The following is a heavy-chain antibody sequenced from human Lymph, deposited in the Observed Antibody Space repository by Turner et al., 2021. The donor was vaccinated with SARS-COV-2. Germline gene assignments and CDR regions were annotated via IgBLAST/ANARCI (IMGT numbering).Heavy chain of an antibody. V-gene: IGHV4-34*01. Sequence: QVQLQQWGAGLLKPSETLSLTCAVVGGSFSDYYWSWIRQPPGKGLERMGEINHSGSTNYSTSLKSRVTISVDTSKNQFALKLNSVTAADTAVYYCARVVIAVAGTYQSQVYYYYGMDVWGQGTTVTVSS. CDR3: ARVVIAVAGTYQSQVYYYYGMDV. J-gene: IGHJ6*02. CDR1: GGSFSDYY. D-gene: IGHD6-19*01. CDR2: INHSGST.